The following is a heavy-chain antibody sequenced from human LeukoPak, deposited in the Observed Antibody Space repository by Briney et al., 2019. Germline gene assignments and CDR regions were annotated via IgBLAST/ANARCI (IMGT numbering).Heavy chain of an antibody. CDR1: GGSISTNY. J-gene: IGHJ4*02. CDR3: ARAPYGDFNYFDY. CDR2: IYHRGST. V-gene: IGHV4-59*01. Sequence: SETLSLTCTVSGGSISTNYWSWIRQPPGKGLEWIGYIYHRGSTNYYPSLKSRVTISEETSKNQVSLKLSSETAADTAVYYCARAPYGDFNYFDYWGQGILVTVSS. D-gene: IGHD4-17*01.